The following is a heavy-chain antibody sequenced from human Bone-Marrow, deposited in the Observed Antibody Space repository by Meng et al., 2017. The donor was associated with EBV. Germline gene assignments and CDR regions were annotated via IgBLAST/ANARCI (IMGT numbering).Heavy chain of an antibody. Sequence: QVEVVESRGGLGKPGGSLRLSCAASGFTFSDYYMSWIRQAPGKGLEWVSYISSTGSSTYYGDSVKGRFTISRDNAENSLYLQMNSLRAEDTAVYFCARASSSNYGVYDYWGQGTLVTVSS. D-gene: IGHD4-11*01. V-gene: IGHV3-11*01. J-gene: IGHJ4*02. CDR1: GFTFSDYY. CDR2: ISSTGSST. CDR3: ARASSSNYGVYDY.